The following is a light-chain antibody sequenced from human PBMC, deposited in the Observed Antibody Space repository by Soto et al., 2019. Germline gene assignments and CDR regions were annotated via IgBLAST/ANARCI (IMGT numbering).Light chain of an antibody. J-gene: IGKJ4*01. CDR1: QSISSN. CDR3: QQYYNGFRAT. V-gene: IGKV3-15*01. CDR2: RTS. Sequence: VIRLSPATLSVHHPDGATLSCRASQSISSNLAWYQQKPVQAPRLLMFRTSSRATGFPARFSGSGSGTEFNLTISSRQSEDFGVYYCQQYYNGFRATFGGGTKVDI.